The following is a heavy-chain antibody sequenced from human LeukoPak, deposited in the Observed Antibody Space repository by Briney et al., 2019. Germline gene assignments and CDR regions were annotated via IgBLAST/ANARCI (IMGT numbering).Heavy chain of an antibody. Sequence: SETLSLTCTVSGGSISSYYWSWIRQPAGKGLEWIGRIYTSGSTNYNPSLKSRVTMSVDTSKNQFSLKLSSVTAADTAVYYCARLIGPTTVTKNWFDPWGQGTLVTVSS. CDR3: ARLIGPTTVTKNWFDP. J-gene: IGHJ5*02. V-gene: IGHV4-4*07. CDR2: IYTSGST. CDR1: GGSISSYY. D-gene: IGHD4-17*01.